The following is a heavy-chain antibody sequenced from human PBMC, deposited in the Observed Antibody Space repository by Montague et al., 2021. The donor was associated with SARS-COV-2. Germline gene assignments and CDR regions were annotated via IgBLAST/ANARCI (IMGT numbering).Heavy chain of an antibody. V-gene: IGHV4-61*08. J-gene: IGHJ4*02. D-gene: IGHD6-13*01. CDR1: GGSVSSGGYY. CDR2: IYYSGST. Sequence: SETLSLTCTVSGGSVSSGGYYWSWIRQPPGKGLEWIGYIYYSGSTNYKPSLKSRVTISLDTSKNQFSLKLTSVTAADTAVYYCARVSFAAAATRSDYWGQGTLVTVSS. CDR3: ARVSFAAAATRSDY.